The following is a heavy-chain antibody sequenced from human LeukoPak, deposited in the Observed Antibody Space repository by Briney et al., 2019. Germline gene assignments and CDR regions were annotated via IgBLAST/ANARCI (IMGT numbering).Heavy chain of an antibody. J-gene: IGHJ4*02. CDR3: ARGGLEAYFDY. D-gene: IGHD3-10*01. CDR1: GYTFTGYY. V-gene: IGHV1-2*02. CDR2: INSNSGGT. Sequence: ASVKVSCKASGYTFTGYYIHWMRQAPGQGLEWMGWINSNSGGTNYAQKFQGRVTMTRDTSISTAYMDLSRLRSDDMAVYYCARGGLEAYFDYWGQGTLVTVSS.